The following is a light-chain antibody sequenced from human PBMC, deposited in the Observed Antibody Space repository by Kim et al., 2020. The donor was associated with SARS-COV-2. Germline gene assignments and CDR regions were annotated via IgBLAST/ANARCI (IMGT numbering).Light chain of an antibody. CDR1: SPNIGSNT. V-gene: IGLV1-44*01. CDR2: SNN. Sequence: QRVTISCSGSSPNIGSNTVNWYQQLPGTAPKRLIYSNNQRPSGVPDRFSGSKSGTSASLAISGLQSEDEADYYCAAWDDSLNGVVFGGGTQLTVL. CDR3: AAWDDSLNGVV. J-gene: IGLJ2*01.